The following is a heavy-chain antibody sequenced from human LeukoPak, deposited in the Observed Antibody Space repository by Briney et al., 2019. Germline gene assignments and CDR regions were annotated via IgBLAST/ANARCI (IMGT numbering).Heavy chain of an antibody. V-gene: IGHV1-2*02. CDR1: GYTFTGYY. J-gene: IGHJ3*02. CDR3: ARRRIAAAGTNAFDI. CDR2: INPNSGST. D-gene: IGHD6-13*01. Sequence: ASVKVSCKASGYTFTGYYMHWGRQAPGQGLEWMGWINPNSGSTKYAQKFQGRVTMTRDTSISTAYMELRRLRSDDTAVYYCARRRIAAAGTNAFDIWGQGTMVTVSS.